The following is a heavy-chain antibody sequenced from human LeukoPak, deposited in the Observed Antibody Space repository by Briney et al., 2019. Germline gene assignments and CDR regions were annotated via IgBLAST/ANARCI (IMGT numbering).Heavy chain of an antibody. CDR1: GGSISSSSYY. V-gene: IGHV4-39*01. D-gene: IGHD3-16*02. J-gene: IGHJ4*02. CDR3: VSLFWGNYPYYFDY. Sequence: SETLSLTCTVSGGSISSSSYYWGWIRQPPGKGLEWIGNIYYSGNTYYSPSLKSRVTISVDTSKKQFSLKLSSVTAADTAVYYCVSLFWGNYPYYFDYWGRGTLVTVSS. CDR2: IYYSGNT.